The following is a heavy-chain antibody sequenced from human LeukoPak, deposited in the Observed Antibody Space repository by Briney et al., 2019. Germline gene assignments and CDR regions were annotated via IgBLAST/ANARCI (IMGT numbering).Heavy chain of an antibody. J-gene: IGHJ4*02. CDR1: GFTFNRYW. CDR3: AGLDYGGNSDY. D-gene: IGHD4-23*01. CDR2: IKNDGNEK. V-gene: IGHV3-7*01. Sequence: GGSLRLSCAASGFTFNRYWMTWVRQAPGKGLEWVANIKNDGNEKYYVDSVKRRFTFSSDYAKNSLHLKKNSLRAEATAEYYCAGLDYGGNSDYWGQGTLVTVSS.